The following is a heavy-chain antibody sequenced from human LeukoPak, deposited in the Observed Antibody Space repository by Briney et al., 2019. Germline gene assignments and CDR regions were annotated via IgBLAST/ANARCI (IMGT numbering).Heavy chain of an antibody. CDR2: IYYSGST. CDR3: ARSKSHYDILTGYTLGTFDI. D-gene: IGHD3-9*01. J-gene: IGHJ3*02. V-gene: IGHV4-59*08. CDR1: GGSISSYY. Sequence: PSETLSLTCTVSGGSISSYYWSWIRQPPGKGLEWIGYIYYSGSTNYNPSLKSRVTISVDTSKNQFSLKLSSVTAADTAVYYCARSKSHYDILTGYTLGTFDIWGQGTMVTVSS.